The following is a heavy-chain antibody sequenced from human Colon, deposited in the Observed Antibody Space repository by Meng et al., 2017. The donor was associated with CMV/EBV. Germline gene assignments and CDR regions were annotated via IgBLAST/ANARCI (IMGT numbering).Heavy chain of an antibody. CDR1: GGTTNSGDYY. CDR2: IYYTGTT. J-gene: IGHJ6*02. D-gene: IGHD2-2*02. CDR3: AREVLGFCTSDSCYSAFDV. V-gene: IGHV4-30-4*08. Sequence: SETLSLTCTVSGGTTNSGDYYWTWIRQPPGKGLEWIGNIYYTGTTHYNPSLESRVAISLDTSKNQFSLNLRSVTAADSAVYYCAREVLGFCTSDSCYSAFDVWGRGTTVTVSS.